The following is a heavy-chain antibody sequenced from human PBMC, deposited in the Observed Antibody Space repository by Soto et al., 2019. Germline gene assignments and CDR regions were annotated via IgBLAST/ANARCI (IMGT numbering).Heavy chain of an antibody. CDR2: IYYSGST. Sequence: QVQLQESGPGLVKPSQTLSLTCTVSGGSISSGGYYWSWLRQHPGKGLEWIGYIYYSGSTYYNPSLKSRGTISVDTSKNQCSLKLSSVTAADTAVYYCATVLRGSSWYGKGDAFDIWGQGTMVTVSS. V-gene: IGHV4-31*03. D-gene: IGHD6-13*01. CDR1: GGSISSGGYY. J-gene: IGHJ3*02. CDR3: ATVLRGSSWYGKGDAFDI.